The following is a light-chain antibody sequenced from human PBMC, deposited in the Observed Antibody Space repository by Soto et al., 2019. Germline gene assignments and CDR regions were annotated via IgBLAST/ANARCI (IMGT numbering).Light chain of an antibody. V-gene: IGKV1-39*01. J-gene: IGKJ5*01. CDR3: QQSYSTLIT. Sequence: DIEMTQSPSSLSPSVGDRVTITCRSSQSISSYLNWYKQKPGKAPKPLLYAASSLQSGVPSRFSGSGSGTDFTLTISSLKPEDFETYYCQQSYSTLITFGQGTRLEI. CDR2: AAS. CDR1: QSISSY.